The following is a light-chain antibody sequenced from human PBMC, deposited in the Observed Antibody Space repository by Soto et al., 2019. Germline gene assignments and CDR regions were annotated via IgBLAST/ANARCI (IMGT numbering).Light chain of an antibody. CDR3: CSYTGDTTVV. Sequence: QSALTQPASVSGSPGQSTTISCTGTSSDVGKYNFVSWYQQDPGRAPKVVIYEVSNRPLGVSTRFAGSKSGNTASLTISGLQAEDEAEYYCCSYTGDTTVVFGTGTKVTVL. J-gene: IGLJ1*01. CDR2: EVS. CDR1: SSDVGKYNF. V-gene: IGLV2-14*01.